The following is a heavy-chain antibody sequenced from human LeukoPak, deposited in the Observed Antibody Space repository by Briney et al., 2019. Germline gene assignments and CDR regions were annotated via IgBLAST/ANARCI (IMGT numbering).Heavy chain of an antibody. CDR1: GYTFTGYD. J-gene: IGHJ4*02. CDR3: ARARKGGGSQTSRLYFFDY. V-gene: IGHV1-8*02. D-gene: IGHD2-15*01. CDR2: MNPNSNYT. Sequence: ASVKVSCKSSGYTFTGYDINWVRQAPGRGLEWMGWMNPNSNYTAYVHKEKFQGRVTITRDTSISTVFMELSSLTSEDTAVYYCARARKGGGSQTSRLYFFDYWGQGTLVTVSS.